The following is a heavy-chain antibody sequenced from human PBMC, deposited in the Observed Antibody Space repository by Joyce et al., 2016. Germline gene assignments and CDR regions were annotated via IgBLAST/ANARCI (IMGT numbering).Heavy chain of an antibody. V-gene: IGHV3-74*01. CDR1: GFTFTNYW. Sequence: EVQLVESGGGLLQPGGSLRLSCAASGFTFTNYWMHWVRQAPGKWLGGVARVDSDGSGTSSADSVKSRFTISRDNAKNMVYLQMNSLRIEDTAVYYCGSVFEYWGRGALVTVSS. J-gene: IGHJ4*02. CDR3: GSVFEY. CDR2: VDSDGSGT.